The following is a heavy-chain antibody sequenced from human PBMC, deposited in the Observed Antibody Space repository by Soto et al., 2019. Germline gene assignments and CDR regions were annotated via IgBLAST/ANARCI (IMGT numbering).Heavy chain of an antibody. V-gene: IGHV1-69*02. CDR2: VNPILSLS. CDR3: ATSYGSGYRAFDY. Sequence: QVQLVQSGAEVKRPGSSVKVSCKASGDTFSFYSINWVRQAPGLGLEWMGRVNPILSLSNYAQRFQGRVTMPAEKSTSTAYMVISSLRSEDTAIYYCATSYGSGYRAFDYWGQGAQVIVSS. J-gene: IGHJ4*02. D-gene: IGHD3-10*01. CDR1: GDTFSFYS.